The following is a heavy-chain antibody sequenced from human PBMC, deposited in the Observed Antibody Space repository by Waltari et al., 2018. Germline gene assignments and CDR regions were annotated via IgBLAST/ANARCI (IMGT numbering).Heavy chain of an antibody. D-gene: IGHD3-10*01. CDR1: GYSISSGYY. CDR2: IYHSGST. J-gene: IGHJ2*01. Sequence: QVQLQESGPGLVKPSETLSLTCAVSGYSISSGYYWGWNRQPPGKGLEWIGSIYHSGSTYYNPSPNYRVPISVGASKTQFTSKMRSVPAADTAVYYYASHKGRPRPRYGSGSSSYWYFDLWGRGTLVTVSS. V-gene: IGHV4-38-2*01. CDR3: ASHKGRPRPRYGSGSSSYWYFDL.